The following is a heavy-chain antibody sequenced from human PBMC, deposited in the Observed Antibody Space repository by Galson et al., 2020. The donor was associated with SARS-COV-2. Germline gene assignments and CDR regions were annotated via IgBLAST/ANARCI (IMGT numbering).Heavy chain of an antibody. CDR2: ITDNGYNT. CDR3: AKHWYSGWAYDYFDY. D-gene: IGHD6-19*01. CDR1: GFTFSSYA. J-gene: IGHJ4*02. Sequence: SCTVSGFTFSSYAMSWIRQAPGKGLQWVSTITDNGYNTYYPDSMRGRFTISRDNSKNTLYLQLNTLRVEDTAIYYCAKHWYSGWAYDYFDYWGQGALVTVSS. V-gene: IGHV3-23*01.